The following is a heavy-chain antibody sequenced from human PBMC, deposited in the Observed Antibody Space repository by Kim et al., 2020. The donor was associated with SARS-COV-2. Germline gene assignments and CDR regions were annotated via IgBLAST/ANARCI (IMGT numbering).Heavy chain of an antibody. Sequence: GGSLRLSCSASGFTFGDYALTWYRQAPGQRLEWVGFVRTETYRATTRYAASVEGRFTISRDDSNSIAYLQMDSLKIEDTAVYYCARDRSSSVVADFWGPG. D-gene: IGHD2-15*01. CDR3: ARDRSSSVVADF. J-gene: IGHJ6*02. CDR2: VRTETYRATT. V-gene: IGHV3-49*03. CDR1: GFTFGDYA.